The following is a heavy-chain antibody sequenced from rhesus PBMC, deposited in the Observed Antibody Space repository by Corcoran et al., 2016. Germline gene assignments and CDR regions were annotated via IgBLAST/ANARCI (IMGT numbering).Heavy chain of an antibody. V-gene: IGHV4S2*01. CDR3: SRDAVLGRFDV. CDR1: GASISGNY. D-gene: IGHD2-15*01. Sequence: QVRLQESGPGLVKPSETLPLTCAVSGASISGNYWSWIRQAPGKGLEWIGRIHGSVASTDCNPSLKLRDTTSIDTSKNLFSLKLSSVPAADPAVYYCSRDAVLGRFDVWGAGVLVTVSS. CDR2: IHGSVAST. J-gene: IGHJ5-1*01.